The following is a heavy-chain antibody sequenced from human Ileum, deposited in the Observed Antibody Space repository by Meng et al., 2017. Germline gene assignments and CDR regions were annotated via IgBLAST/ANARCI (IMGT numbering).Heavy chain of an antibody. D-gene: IGHD5-18*01. CDR1: CCSVSSGICY. CDR2: FYYTVSN. CDR3: ARAKTALDY. Sequence: QLPESGTGLGWLSDTRTLTCTVCCCSVSSGICYWNWIRQPSVKGLEWIAYFYYTVSNNYNPSLQSRDIISADTSKNLFSLKLSYVTAADTAVYYCARAKTALDYWGQGTLVTVSS. J-gene: IGHJ4*02. V-gene: IGHV4-61*01.